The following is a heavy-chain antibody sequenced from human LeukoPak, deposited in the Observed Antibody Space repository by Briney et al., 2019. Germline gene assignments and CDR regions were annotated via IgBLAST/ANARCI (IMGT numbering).Heavy chain of an antibody. J-gene: IGHJ4*02. D-gene: IGHD3-3*01. Sequence: SVKVSCKASGGTFSSYAISWVRQAPGQGLEWMGGIIPIFGTANNAQKVHGRVTITADESTSTAYMELSSLRSEDTAVHYCARGRFLEWLLYHPTFDYWGQGTLVTVSS. V-gene: IGHV1-69*01. CDR3: ARGRFLEWLLYHPTFDY. CDR1: GGTFSSYA. CDR2: IIPIFGTA.